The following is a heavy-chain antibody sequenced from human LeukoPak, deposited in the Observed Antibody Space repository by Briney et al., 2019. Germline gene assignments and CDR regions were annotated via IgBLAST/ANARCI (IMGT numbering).Heavy chain of an antibody. CDR2: IIPILGIA. Sequence: SVKVSCKASGVTFSSYAISWVRQAPGQGLEWMGRIIPILGIANYAQKFQGRVTIAADKSTSTAYMELSSLRSEDTAVYYCARDRVAVAGTGIDYWGQGTLVTVSS. CDR3: ARDRVAVAGTGIDY. V-gene: IGHV1-69*04. CDR1: GVTFSSYA. D-gene: IGHD6-19*01. J-gene: IGHJ4*02.